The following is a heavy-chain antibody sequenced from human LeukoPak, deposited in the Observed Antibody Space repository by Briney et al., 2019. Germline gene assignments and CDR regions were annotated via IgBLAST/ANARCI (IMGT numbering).Heavy chain of an antibody. CDR1: GFTLSNYA. CDR3: ARWGDYDVLTGYYVSDY. D-gene: IGHD3-9*01. J-gene: IGHJ4*02. CDR2: ITGSGSGI. V-gene: IGHV3-23*01. Sequence: GASLRLSCAASGFTLSNYAMSWVRQAPGKGLEWVSAITGSGSGIYYADCMKSRFTISRDNSKNTLYLQINSLRAEDTAVYYCARWGDYDVLTGYYVSDYWGQGTLVTVSS.